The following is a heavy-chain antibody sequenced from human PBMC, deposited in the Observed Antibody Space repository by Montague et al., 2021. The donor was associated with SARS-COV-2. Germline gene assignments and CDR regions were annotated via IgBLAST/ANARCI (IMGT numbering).Heavy chain of an antibody. D-gene: IGHD1-26*01. CDR1: RFTFNDYA. J-gene: IGHJ4*02. Sequence: SLRLSCAASRFTFNDYAMHWVRQAPGKGLEWVAVILYDGNKRYYADSVRGRFTISRDNSKSTVYLQMNSLRAEDTAVFYCAGVGPTTGGFDHWGQGTLVIVSS. CDR2: ILYDGNKR. CDR3: AGVGPTTGGFDH. V-gene: IGHV3-30*04.